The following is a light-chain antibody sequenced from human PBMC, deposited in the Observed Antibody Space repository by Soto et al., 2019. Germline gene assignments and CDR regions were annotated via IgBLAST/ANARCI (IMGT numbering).Light chain of an antibody. CDR1: SSDVGGYSF. CDR2: EVS. J-gene: IGLJ1*01. V-gene: IGLV2-14*01. Sequence: QSALTQPAFVSGSPGQSITISCTGTSSDVGGYSFVSWYQHPPGKAPKLMISEVSNRPSGVSNRFSGSKSGNTASLTISGLQAEDEADYYCSSYTRTSTRVFGTGTKLTVL. CDR3: SSYTRTSTRV.